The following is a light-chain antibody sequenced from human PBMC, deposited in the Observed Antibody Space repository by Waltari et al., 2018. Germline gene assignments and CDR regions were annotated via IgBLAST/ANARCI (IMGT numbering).Light chain of an antibody. CDR1: QSVRSN. CDR3: QERSDWRGLT. Sequence: EIVMTQFPATLSVSPGERATLSCRASQSVRSNLAWYQQKPGQAPRLLIYAASTRATGIPASFSGSGAGTEFTLTISSLEPEDSAVYYCQERSDWRGLTFGPGTKVDIK. J-gene: IGKJ3*01. V-gene: IGKV3-15*01. CDR2: AAS.